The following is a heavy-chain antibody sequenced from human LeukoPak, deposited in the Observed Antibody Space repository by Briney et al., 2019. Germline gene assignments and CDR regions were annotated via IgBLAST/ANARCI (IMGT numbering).Heavy chain of an antibody. CDR2: IHLSGST. CDR1: GGSITSSGYY. D-gene: IGHD6-13*01. CDR3: ARRASGSSWRDF. J-gene: IGHJ4*02. Sequence: SETLPLTCAVSGGSITSSGYYWGWIRQPPGKGLEWIGNIHLSGSTYYNPSLKSRVTISVDTSENQFSLKLTSVTAADTAVYYCARRASGSSWRDFWGQGTLVTVSS. V-gene: IGHV4-39*01.